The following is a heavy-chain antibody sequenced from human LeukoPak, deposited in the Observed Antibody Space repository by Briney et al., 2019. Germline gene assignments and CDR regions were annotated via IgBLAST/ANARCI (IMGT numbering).Heavy chain of an antibody. D-gene: IGHD6-13*01. J-gene: IGHJ4*02. CDR2: IYPGDSDT. V-gene: IGHV5-51*01. CDR1: GYSFTSYW. CDR3: ARSIASSGSDFDY. Sequence: GESLKISCKGSGYSFTSYWIGWVRQMPGKGLERMGIIYPGDSDTRYSPSFQGQVTISADKSISTAYLQWSSLKASDTAMYYCARSIASSGSDFDYWGQGTLVTVSS.